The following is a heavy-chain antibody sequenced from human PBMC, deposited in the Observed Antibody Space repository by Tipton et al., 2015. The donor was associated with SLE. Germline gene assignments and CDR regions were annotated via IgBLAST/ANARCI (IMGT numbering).Heavy chain of an antibody. CDR2: INHSGGT. D-gene: IGHD3-22*01. Sequence: TLSLTCTVSNGSINAYYWSLIRQPPGKGLEWIGEINHSGGTNYNPSLKSRVTISVDTSKNQFSLRLISVTAADTAVYYCAGGGADYFDSSDSETLFDYWGQGTLVSVSP. CDR1: NGSINAYY. V-gene: IGHV4-34*01. J-gene: IGHJ4*02. CDR3: AGGGADYFDSSDSETLFDY.